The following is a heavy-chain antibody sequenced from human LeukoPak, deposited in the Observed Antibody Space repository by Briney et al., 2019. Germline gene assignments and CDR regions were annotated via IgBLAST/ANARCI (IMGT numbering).Heavy chain of an antibody. D-gene: IGHD6-13*01. J-gene: IGHJ4*02. V-gene: IGHV4-31*03. Sequence: PSETLSLTCTVSGGSISSGGYYWSWIRQHPGKGLEWIGYIYYSGSTYYNPSLKSRVTISVDTSKNQFSLKLSSVTAADTAVYYCARHRAAAGTDPVDYWGQGTLVTVSS. CDR1: GGSISSGGYY. CDR3: ARHRAAAGTDPVDY. CDR2: IYYSGST.